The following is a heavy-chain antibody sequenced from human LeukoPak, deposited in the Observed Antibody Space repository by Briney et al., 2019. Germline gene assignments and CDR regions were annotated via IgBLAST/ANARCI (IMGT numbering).Heavy chain of an antibody. J-gene: IGHJ6*03. CDR1: GYTFTSYG. D-gene: IGHD5-18*01. CDR3: AKSGYSYGYLYYYMDV. CDR2: ISAYNGNT. V-gene: IGHV1-18*01. Sequence: ASVKVSCKASGYTFTSYGISWVRQAPGQGLEWMGWISAYNGNTNYAQKLQGRVTMTTDTSTSTAYMELRGLRSDDTAVYYCAKSGYSYGYLYYYMDVWGKGTTVTVSS.